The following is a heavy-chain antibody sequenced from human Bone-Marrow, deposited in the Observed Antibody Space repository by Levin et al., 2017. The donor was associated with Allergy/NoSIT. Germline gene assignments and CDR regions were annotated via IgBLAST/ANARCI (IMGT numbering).Heavy chain of an antibody. Sequence: GGSLRLSCKASGYKFSNYWIGWVRQMPGKGLEWMGIIYPDDSDARYSPPFQGQVTMSADKSISTVYLQWSSLKASDTAKYYCARRGVVGDDGDYLGDDAFDIWGQGTMVIVSS. J-gene: IGHJ3*02. V-gene: IGHV5-51*01. D-gene: IGHD4-17*01. CDR1: GYKFSNYW. CDR3: ARRGVVGDDGDYLGDDAFDI. CDR2: IYPDDSDA.